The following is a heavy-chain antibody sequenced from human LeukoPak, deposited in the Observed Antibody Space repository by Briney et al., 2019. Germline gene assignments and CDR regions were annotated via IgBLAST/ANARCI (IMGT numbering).Heavy chain of an antibody. V-gene: IGHV4-59*01. J-gene: IGHJ4*02. D-gene: IGHD3-22*01. CDR3: AREGYDSNIYYKADY. Sequence: PSETLSLTCTVSGGSISSYYWSWIRQPPGKGLEWIGYISYSGGTSYNPSLKSRVTITLDTSKNQFSLKLSSVTAADTAVYYCAREGYDSNIYYKADYWGQGTLVTVSS. CDR2: ISYSGGT. CDR1: GGSISSYY.